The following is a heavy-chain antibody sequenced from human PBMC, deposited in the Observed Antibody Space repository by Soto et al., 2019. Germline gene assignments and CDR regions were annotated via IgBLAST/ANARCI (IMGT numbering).Heavy chain of an antibody. CDR2: ISSSSSYI. CDR1: GFTFSSYS. CDR3: ASDPRNGDSLQNAFDI. J-gene: IGHJ3*02. V-gene: IGHV3-21*01. D-gene: IGHD4-17*01. Sequence: GGSLRLSCAASGFTFSSYSMNWVRQAPGKGLEWVSSISSSSSYIYYADSVKGRFTISRDNAKNSLYLQMNSLRAEDTAVYYCASDPRNGDSLQNAFDIWGQGTMVTVSS.